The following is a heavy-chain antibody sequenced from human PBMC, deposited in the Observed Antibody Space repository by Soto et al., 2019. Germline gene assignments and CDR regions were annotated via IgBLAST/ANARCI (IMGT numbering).Heavy chain of an antibody. V-gene: IGHV3-23*01. CDR1: GFAFHTHA. Sequence: EVQLLESGGGLVQPGGSLRLSCAASGFAFHTHALRWVRQAPGKGLEWVSGISASGVTTYYADSVKGRFTISRDNSKNTVSLQMNRLRAEDTAFYYCAKDRTPPLSLSPSSQAIKNLLVGQCFDSWGQGTLVTVSS. CDR3: AKDRTPPLSLSPSSQAIKNLLVGQCFDS. CDR2: ISASGVTT. J-gene: IGHJ4*02. D-gene: IGHD2-8*02.